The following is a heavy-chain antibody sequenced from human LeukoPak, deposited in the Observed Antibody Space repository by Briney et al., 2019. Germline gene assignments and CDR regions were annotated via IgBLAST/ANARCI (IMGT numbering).Heavy chain of an antibody. CDR2: INHSGSA. D-gene: IGHD3-10*01. CDR3: ARDYYGSGAFDI. J-gene: IGHJ3*02. Sequence: SETLSLTCAVYGGPFSGYYWSWIRQPPGKGLEWIGEINHSGSANYNPSLKSRVTISVDTPKNQFSLKLSSVTAADTAVYYCARDYYGSGAFDIWGQGTMVTVSS. CDR1: GGPFSGYY. V-gene: IGHV4-34*01.